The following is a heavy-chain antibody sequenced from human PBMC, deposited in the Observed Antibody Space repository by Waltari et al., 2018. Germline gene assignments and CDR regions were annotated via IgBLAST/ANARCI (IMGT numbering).Heavy chain of an antibody. V-gene: IGHV4-38-2*01. J-gene: IGHJ3*02. CDR1: GYSISSGYY. D-gene: IGHD1-26*01. Sequence: QVQLQESGPGLVKPSETLSLTCAVSGYSISSGYYWGWIRQPPGKGLEWIGSIYHSGSTYYNPSLKSRVTISVDTSKTQFSLKLSSVTAADTAVYYCASGPYVGAFDIWGQGTMVTVSS. CDR3: ASGPYVGAFDI. CDR2: IYHSGST.